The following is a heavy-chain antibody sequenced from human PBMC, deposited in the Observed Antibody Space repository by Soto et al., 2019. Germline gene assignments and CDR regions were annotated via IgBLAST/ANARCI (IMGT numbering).Heavy chain of an antibody. D-gene: IGHD1-26*01. J-gene: IGHJ6*02. CDR2: IWHDGNNK. Sequence: GGSLRLSCAASGFTVSSNYMSWVRQAPGKGLEWVAIIWHDGNNKYYADSVRGRFIISRDNSKNRLYLQMNSLRAEDTAVYYCASDLVGASDSYGLGVWGQGTPVTVSS. CDR3: ASDLVGASDSYGLGV. V-gene: IGHV3-33*08. CDR1: GFTVSSNY.